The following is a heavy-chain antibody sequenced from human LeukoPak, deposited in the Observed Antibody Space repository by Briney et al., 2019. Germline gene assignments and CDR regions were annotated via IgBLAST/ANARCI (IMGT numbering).Heavy chain of an antibody. D-gene: IGHD7-27*01. CDR1: GFTFSSYA. V-gene: IGHV3-23*01. CDR2: ISGSGGST. J-gene: IGHJ5*02. CDR3: AKDRFPRNWGSAKSWFDP. Sequence: GGSLRLSCAASGFTFSSYAMSWVRQAPGKGLEWVSAISGSGGSTYYADSVKGRFTISRDNSKNTLYLQMNSLRAEDTAVYYCAKDRFPRNWGSAKSWFDPWGQGTLVTVSS.